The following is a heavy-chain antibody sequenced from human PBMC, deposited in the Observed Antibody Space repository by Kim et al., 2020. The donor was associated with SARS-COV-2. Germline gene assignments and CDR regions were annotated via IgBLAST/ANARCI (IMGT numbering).Heavy chain of an antibody. CDR3: ARRPRIFGVVSGFDI. J-gene: IGHJ3*02. Sequence: PSLKRRVTISVDTSKNQFALKLSSVTAADTAVYYCARRPRIFGVVSGFDIWGQGTMVTVSS. V-gene: IGHV4-39*01. D-gene: IGHD3-3*02.